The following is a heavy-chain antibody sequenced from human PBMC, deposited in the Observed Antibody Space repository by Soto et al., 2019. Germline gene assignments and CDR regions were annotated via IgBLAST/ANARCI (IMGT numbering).Heavy chain of an antibody. V-gene: IGHV4-61*01. Sequence: SETLSLTCSVSGDSISSENYYWSWIRQPPGRGLEWIGYIHYTGSTNYNPSLKRRVTMSVDTSKNQFSLKLTSVTAADTAVYYCAREGRYYYDSSGEFRNWFDPWGQGTQVTVSS. CDR3: AREGRYYYDSSGEFRNWFDP. CDR1: GDSISSENYY. CDR2: IHYTGST. D-gene: IGHD3-22*01. J-gene: IGHJ5*02.